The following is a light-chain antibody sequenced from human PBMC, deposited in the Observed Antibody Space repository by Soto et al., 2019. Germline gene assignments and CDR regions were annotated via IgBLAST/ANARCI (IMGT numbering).Light chain of an antibody. V-gene: IGKV1-39*01. J-gene: IGKJ4*01. CDR1: QPISLY. CDR2: ATS. Sequence: DIQMTQSPSSLSASVGDTVTITCRASQPISLYLSWYQQKPGKAPKLLMSATSRLQSGVPSRFSGSGSGTGFTITITSLQPEDFATYYCQHSYTTPLTFGGGTRVQI. CDR3: QHSYTTPLT.